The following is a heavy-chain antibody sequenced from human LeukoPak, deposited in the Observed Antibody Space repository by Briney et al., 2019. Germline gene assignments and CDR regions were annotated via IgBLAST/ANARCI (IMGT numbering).Heavy chain of an antibody. CDR2: IYHSGST. CDR3: ARVGYGRGWYGYAFDV. CDR1: GYSISSGYY. V-gene: IGHV4-38-2*02. D-gene: IGHD6-19*01. Sequence: SETLSLTCTVSGYSISSGYYWGWILQPPGKGLEWIGSIYHSGSTYYNPSLKSRVTISVDTSKNQFSLKLSSVTAADTAVYYCARVGYGRGWYGYAFDVWGQGTMVTVSS. J-gene: IGHJ3*01.